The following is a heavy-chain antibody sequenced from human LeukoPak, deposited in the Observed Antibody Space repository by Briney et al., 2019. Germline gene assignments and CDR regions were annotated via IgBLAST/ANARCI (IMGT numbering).Heavy chain of an antibody. Sequence: GSLRPSCAASGFTLRNHWKHWVRPAPGKGLVWVSGINTDGSSTNYADSVKGRFTISRDNAKNTLYLQMNSLRVEDMAVYYCYGGNAEQWGQGTLVTVSS. V-gene: IGHV3-74*01. D-gene: IGHD4-23*01. J-gene: IGHJ1*01. CDR1: GFTLRNHW. CDR3: YGGNAEQ. CDR2: INTDGSST.